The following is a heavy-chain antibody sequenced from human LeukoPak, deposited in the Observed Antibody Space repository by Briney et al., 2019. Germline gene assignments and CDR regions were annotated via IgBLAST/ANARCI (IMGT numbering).Heavy chain of an antibody. CDR2: IYTSGST. D-gene: IGHD2-2*01. J-gene: IGHJ4*02. V-gene: IGHV4-4*07. CDR1: GGSISSYY. Sequence: PSETLSLTCTVSGGSISSYYWSWIRQPAGRGLEWIGRIYTSGSTNYNPSLKSRVTMSVDTSKNQFSLKLSSVTAADTAVYYCAGIVVVPAAKDYFDYWGQGTLDTVSS. CDR3: AGIVVVPAAKDYFDY.